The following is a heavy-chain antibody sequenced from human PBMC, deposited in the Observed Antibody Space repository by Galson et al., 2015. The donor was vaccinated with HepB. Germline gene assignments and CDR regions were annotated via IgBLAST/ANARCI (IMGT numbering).Heavy chain of an antibody. CDR3: ARDGPIQLWFGDYYYYGMDV. J-gene: IGHJ6*02. Sequence: SVKVSCKASGYTFTGYYMHWVRQAPGQGLEWMGWINPNSGGTNYAQKFQGWVTMTRDTSISTAYMELSRLRSDDTAVYYCARDGPIQLWFGDYYYYGMDVWGQGTTVTVSS. CDR2: INPNSGGT. D-gene: IGHD5-18*01. V-gene: IGHV1-2*04. CDR1: GYTFTGYY.